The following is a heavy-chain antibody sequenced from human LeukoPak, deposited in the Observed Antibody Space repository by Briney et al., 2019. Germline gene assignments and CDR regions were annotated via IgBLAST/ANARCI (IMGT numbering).Heavy chain of an antibody. D-gene: IGHD5-18*01. V-gene: IGHV4-39*01. CDR1: GDSINTKSYY. J-gene: IGHJ4*02. CDR3: ARHSYGTFDY. CDR2: IYYSGNT. Sequence: ASETLSLTCTVSGDSINTKSYYWGWIRQPPGKGLEWIGSIYYSGNTYYNPSLKSRVTLSIDTSKNQFSLRLCSVTAADTAVYYCARHSYGTFDYWGQGTLVTVSS.